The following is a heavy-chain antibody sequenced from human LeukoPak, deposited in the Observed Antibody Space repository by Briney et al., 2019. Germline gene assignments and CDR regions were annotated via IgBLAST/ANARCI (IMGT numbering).Heavy chain of an antibody. CDR2: ISSNSAYL. D-gene: IGHD1-26*01. CDR3: ASNSGSYYLYYFDY. Sequence: GGSLRLSCAASGFTFRSYTMNWVRQAPGRGLEWVSSISSNSAYLYYADSLRGRFTISRDNAKNSLSLQMNSLRAADTAVYYCASNSGSYYLYYFDYWGQGTLVTVSS. J-gene: IGHJ4*02. V-gene: IGHV3-21*01. CDR1: GFTFRSYT.